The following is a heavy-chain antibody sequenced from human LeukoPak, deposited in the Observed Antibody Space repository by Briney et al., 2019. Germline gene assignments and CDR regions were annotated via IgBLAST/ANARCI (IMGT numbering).Heavy chain of an antibody. V-gene: IGHV4-39*07. CDR2: IYYSGST. CDR1: GGSISSSSYY. D-gene: IGHD3-10*01. CDR3: ATWLGEPHDY. Sequence: SETLSLTCTVSGGSISSSSYYWGWIRQPPGKGLEWIGSIYYSGSTYYNPSLKSRVTISVDRSKNQFSLKLSSVTAADTAVYYCATWLGEPHDYWGQGTLVTVSS. J-gene: IGHJ4*02.